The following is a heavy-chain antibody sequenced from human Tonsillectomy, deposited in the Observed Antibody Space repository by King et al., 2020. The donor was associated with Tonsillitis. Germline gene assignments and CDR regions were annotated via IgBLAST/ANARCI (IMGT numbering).Heavy chain of an antibody. V-gene: IGHV2-5*02. Sequence: TLKESGPTLVKPPQTLTLTCTFSGFSLSTSGVGVGWVRQTPGQALEWLVFIYWDDDKRYSPSLKSRLTITKDTSKNQVVLTMTDMDPVDTGTYFCARRQLGDGSGWNNGYFDSWGQGALVTVSS. D-gene: IGHD1/OR15-1a*01. J-gene: IGHJ4*02. CDR2: IYWDDDK. CDR1: GFSLSTSGVG. CDR3: ARRQLGDGSGWNNGYFDS.